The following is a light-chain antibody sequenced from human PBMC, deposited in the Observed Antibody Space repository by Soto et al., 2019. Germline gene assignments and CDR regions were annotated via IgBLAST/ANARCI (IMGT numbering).Light chain of an antibody. J-gene: IGLJ3*02. Sequence: NFMLTQPHSVSESPGKTVTISCTGSSGSIASNYVQWYQQRPGSAPTTVIYEDNRRPSGVPDRFSGSIDNSSNSASLTISGLKTEDEADYYCQSYDSNNVVFGGGTKLTVL. CDR1: SGSIASNY. V-gene: IGLV6-57*02. CDR2: EDN. CDR3: QSYDSNNVV.